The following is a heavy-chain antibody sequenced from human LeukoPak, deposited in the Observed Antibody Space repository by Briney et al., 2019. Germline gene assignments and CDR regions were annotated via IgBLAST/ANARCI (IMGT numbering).Heavy chain of an antibody. J-gene: IGHJ6*03. V-gene: IGHV5-51*01. D-gene: IGHD5-12*01. Sequence: GESLKISCKGSGYSFTSYWIGWVRQMPGKGLEWMGIIYPGDSDTRYSPSFQGQVTISADKSISTAYLQWSSLKASDTAMYYCARLNSGYERPYYYYYMDVWGKGTTVTVSS. CDR3: ARLNSGYERPYYYYYMDV. CDR1: GYSFTSYW. CDR2: IYPGDSDT.